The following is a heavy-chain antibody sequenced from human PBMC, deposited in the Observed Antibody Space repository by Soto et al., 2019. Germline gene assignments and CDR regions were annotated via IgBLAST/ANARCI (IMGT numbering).Heavy chain of an antibody. CDR3: TRGPSGGKVDS. J-gene: IGHJ4*02. CDR2: IYNGGST. Sequence: QVLLQESGPGLVKPSQTLSLTCTVPGGSISSAYYCWSWVRQSPDTGLEWIGHIYNGGSTYSNPSLEGRVTIAVDTSTNQFSLELSSGSTADRAGYYCTRGPSGGKVDSWGQGTLVTVSS. V-gene: IGHV4-30-4*01. D-gene: IGHD3-16*01. CDR1: GGSISSAYYC.